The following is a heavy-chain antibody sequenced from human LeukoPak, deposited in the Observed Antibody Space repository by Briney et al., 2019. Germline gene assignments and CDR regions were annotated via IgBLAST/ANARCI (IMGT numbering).Heavy chain of an antibody. J-gene: IGHJ4*02. Sequence: PSETLSLTCTVSGGAISSYYWTWIRQPPGKGLEWIGYIHYSGSTNYNPSLKSRVTISVDTSKNQFSLKLSSVTAADTAVYYCARSEYSSSSGHFDYWGQGTLVTVSS. D-gene: IGHD6-6*01. CDR3: ARSEYSSSSGHFDY. CDR1: GGAISSYY. V-gene: IGHV4-59*08. CDR2: IHYSGST.